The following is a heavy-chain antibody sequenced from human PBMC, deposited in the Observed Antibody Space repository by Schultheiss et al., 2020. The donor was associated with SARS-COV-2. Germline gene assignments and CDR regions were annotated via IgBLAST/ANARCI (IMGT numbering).Heavy chain of an antibody. CDR2: IYYSGST. CDR3: ARWGGSSWPFDH. V-gene: IGHV4-59*01. J-gene: IGHJ4*02. CDR1: GGSLSGYY. Sequence: SETLSLTCVVYGGSLSGYYWSWIRQHPGKGLEWIGYIYYSGSTNYNPSLKSRVTISVDKSKNQFSLKLSSVTAADTAVYYCARWGGSSWPFDHWGQGTLVTVSS. D-gene: IGHD6-13*01.